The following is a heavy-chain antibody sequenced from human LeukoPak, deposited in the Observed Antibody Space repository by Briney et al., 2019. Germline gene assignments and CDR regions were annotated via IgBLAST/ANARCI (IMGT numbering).Heavy chain of an antibody. CDR1: GFTFSTYG. J-gene: IGHJ4*02. CDR2: IKEDGSEK. V-gene: IGHV3-7*04. Sequence: GGSLRLSCEASGFTFSTYGMHWVRQAPGKGLEWVANIKEDGSEKYHVDSVKGRFTISRDNAKNSLYLQMNSLRAEDTAVYYCARGGSRYGFWGQGTPVTVSS. CDR3: ARGGSRYGF. D-gene: IGHD5-18*01.